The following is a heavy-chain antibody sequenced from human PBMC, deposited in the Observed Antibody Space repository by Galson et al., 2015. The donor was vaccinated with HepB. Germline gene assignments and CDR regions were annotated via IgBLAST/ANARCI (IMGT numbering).Heavy chain of an antibody. CDR1: GYTFTGYY. CDR2: INPNSGGT. CDR3: ARDQSGYSSGWLDY. J-gene: IGHJ4*02. Sequence: SVKVSCKASGYTFTGYYMHWVRQAPGQGLEWMGWINPNSGGTNYAQKFQGWVTTTRDTSISTAYMELSRLRSDDTAVYYCARDQSGYSSGWLDYWGQGTLVTVFS. V-gene: IGHV1-2*04. D-gene: IGHD6-19*01.